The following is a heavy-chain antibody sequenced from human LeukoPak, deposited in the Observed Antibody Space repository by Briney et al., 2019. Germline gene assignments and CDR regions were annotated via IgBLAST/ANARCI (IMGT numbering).Heavy chain of an antibody. CDR2: IDTSGNT. CDR1: GGSISSYY. J-gene: IGHJ4*02. V-gene: IGHV4-4*07. D-gene: IGHD4-17*01. CDR3: ARVTGDYVYY. Sequence: ETLSLTCTVSGGSISSYYWSWIRQPAGKGLEWIGRIDTSGNTNYKPSLKSRVTMSVDTSKDQFSLKLNSVTAADTAVYYCARVTGDYVYYWGQGTLVTVSS.